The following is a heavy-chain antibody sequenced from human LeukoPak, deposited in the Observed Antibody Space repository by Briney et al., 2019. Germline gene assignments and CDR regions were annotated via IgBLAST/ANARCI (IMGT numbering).Heavy chain of an antibody. CDR2: IYYSGST. D-gene: IGHD1-26*01. CDR1: GGPISSYY. Sequence: SETLSLTCTVSGGPISSYYWSWIRQPPGKGLEWIGYIYYSGSTSYNPSLRSRVTISVDTSKNQFSLKLTSVTAADTAVYFCSRHDRNSGRYYDFDYWGQGTLVTVSS. CDR3: SRHDRNSGRYYDFDY. J-gene: IGHJ4*02. V-gene: IGHV4-59*08.